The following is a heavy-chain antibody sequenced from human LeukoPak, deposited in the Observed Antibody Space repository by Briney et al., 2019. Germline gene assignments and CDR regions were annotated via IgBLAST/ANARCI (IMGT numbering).Heavy chain of an antibody. CDR3: ARGTACGGSSYIDY. V-gene: IGHV3-33*01. CDR2: ICYDGSNK. Sequence: GRSLRLSCAASGFTFSSYGMHWVRQAPGKGLEWGAVICYDGSNKYYSDSVRGRFTISRDNSKNTLYLQMTSLRAEDTAVYYCARGTACGGSSYIDYWGQGALVTVSS. J-gene: IGHJ4*02. CDR1: GFTFSSYG. D-gene: IGHD2-15*01.